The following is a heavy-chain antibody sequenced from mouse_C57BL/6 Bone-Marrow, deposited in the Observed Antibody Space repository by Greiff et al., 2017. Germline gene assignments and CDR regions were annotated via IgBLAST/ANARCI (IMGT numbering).Heavy chain of an antibody. Sequence: LKESGPGILQPSQTLSLTCSFSGFSLSTFGMGVGWIRQPSGKGLEWLAPIWWDDDKYYNPALKSRLTISKATSKSQVFLKIANVDTADTATYYCARIGHLDGYFDYRGQGTTLTVSS. CDR2: IWWDDDK. CDR1: GFSLSTFGMG. V-gene: IGHV8-8*01. D-gene: IGHD2-3*01. CDR3: ARIGHLDGYFDY. J-gene: IGHJ2*01.